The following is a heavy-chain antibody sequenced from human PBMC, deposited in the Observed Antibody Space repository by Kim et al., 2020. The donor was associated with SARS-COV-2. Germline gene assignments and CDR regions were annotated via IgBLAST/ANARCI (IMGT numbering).Heavy chain of an antibody. J-gene: IGHJ4*02. V-gene: IGHV3-21*01. CDR1: GFTFSSYS. D-gene: IGHD3-9*01. CDR2: ISSSSSYI. CDR3: ARDRYPILTGYYKY. Sequence: GGSLRLSCAASGFTFSSYSMNWVRQAPGKGLEWVSSISSSSSYIYYADSVKGRFTISRYNAKNSLYLQMNSLRAEDTAVYYCARDRYPILTGYYKYWGQGTLVTVSS.